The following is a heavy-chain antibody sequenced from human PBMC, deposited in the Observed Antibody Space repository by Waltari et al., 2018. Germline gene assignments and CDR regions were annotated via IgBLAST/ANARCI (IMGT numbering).Heavy chain of an antibody. J-gene: IGHJ5*02. CDR1: RSSFSTYW. CDR3: VRCLANSLYNWLDP. CDR2: VNNDGSSI. V-gene: IGHV3-74*01. Sequence: EVQLVESGGGLVQPGGSLRLSCAASRSSFSTYWMHWVRQAPGKGLEWVSRVNNDGSSISYADSVKGRFTISRDNAKNTLYLQMNSLRVEDTAVYYCVRCLANSLYNWLDPWGQGTLVTVSS. D-gene: IGHD3-16*01.